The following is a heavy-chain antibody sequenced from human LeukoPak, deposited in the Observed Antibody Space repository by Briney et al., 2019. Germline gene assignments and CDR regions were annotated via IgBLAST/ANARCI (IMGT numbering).Heavy chain of an antibody. V-gene: IGHV4-59*01. CDR2: IYYSGST. CDR1: GGSISSYY. D-gene: IGHD3-22*01. CDR3: ARMYYYDSSGYYSWYFDL. J-gene: IGHJ2*01. Sequence: SETLSLTCTVSGGSISSYYWGWIRQPPGKGLEWIGYIYYSGSTNYNPSLKSRVTISVDTSKNQFSLKLSSVAAADTAVYYCARMYYYDSSGYYSWYFDLWGRGTLVTVSS.